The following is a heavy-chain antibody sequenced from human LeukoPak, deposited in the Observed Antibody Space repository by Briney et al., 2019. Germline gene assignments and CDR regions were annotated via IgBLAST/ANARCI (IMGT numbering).Heavy chain of an antibody. CDR1: GGSISSYY. J-gene: IGHJ4*02. CDR3: ARHGNYYDSSGYNYYFDY. V-gene: IGHV4-59*08. Sequence: PSETLSLTCTVSGGSISSYYWSWIRQPPGKGLEWIGNIYYSGSTKYNPSLKSRFTISVDTSKNHFSLKLSSVTAADTAVYYCARHGNYYDSSGYNYYFDYWGQGTLGTVSS. D-gene: IGHD3-22*01. CDR2: IYYSGST.